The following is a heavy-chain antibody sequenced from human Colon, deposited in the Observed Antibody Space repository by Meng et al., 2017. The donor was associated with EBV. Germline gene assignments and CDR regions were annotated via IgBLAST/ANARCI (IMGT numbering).Heavy chain of an antibody. D-gene: IGHD6-13*01. CDR1: GFTFSGFA. CDR3: ARGGGSRSWSFDY. V-gene: IGHV3-30-3*01. CDR2: TSYDETDK. J-gene: IGHJ4*02. Sequence: VQLVASGGGVVQPGRSLRLSCEASGFTFSGFAMHWVRQAPGKGLEWVALTSYDETDKYYADSVKGRFIISRDNSNNTLSLQMNSLRAEDSAVYYCARGGGSRSWSFDYWGQGTLVTVSS.